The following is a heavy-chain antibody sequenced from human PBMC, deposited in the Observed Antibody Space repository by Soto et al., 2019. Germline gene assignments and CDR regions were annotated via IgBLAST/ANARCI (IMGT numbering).Heavy chain of an antibody. D-gene: IGHD2-15*01. CDR3: ARDQGYCSGGSCYVAGY. CDR1: GFTFSTYW. CDR2: INSDGSTT. Sequence: EVQLVESGGGLVQPGGSLTLSCAASGFTFSTYWMHWVRQAPGKGLVWVSRINSDGSTTDYADSVRGRFTISRDNAKNTLYLQMNSLRAEDPAVYYCARDQGYCSGGSCYVAGYWGQGTLVTVSS. J-gene: IGHJ4*02. V-gene: IGHV3-74*01.